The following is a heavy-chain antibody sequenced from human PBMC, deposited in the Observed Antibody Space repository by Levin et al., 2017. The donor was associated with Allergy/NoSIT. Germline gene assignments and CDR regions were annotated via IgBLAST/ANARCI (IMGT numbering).Heavy chain of an antibody. D-gene: IGHD1-1*01. Sequence: GGSLRLSCAASGFTFSTYAMHWVRQAPGKGLEWVAFIWFDGTNKYYADSVKGRFTISRDNSKNTLYLQMNSLSAEDTAVYYCAKAGRNTDWNPYYFDYWGQGTLATVSS. CDR3: AKAGRNTDWNPYYFDY. J-gene: IGHJ4*02. CDR1: GFTFSTYA. V-gene: IGHV3-30*02. CDR2: IWFDGTNK.